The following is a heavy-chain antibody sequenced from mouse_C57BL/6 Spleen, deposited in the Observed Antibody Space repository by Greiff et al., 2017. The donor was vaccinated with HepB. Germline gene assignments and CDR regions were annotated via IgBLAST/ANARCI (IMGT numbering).Heavy chain of an antibody. CDR1: GYTFTSYW. Sequence: VQLQQPGTELVKPGASVKLSCKASGYTFTSYWMHWVKQRPGQGLEWIGNINPSNGGTNYNEKFKSKATLTVGKSSSTAYMQLSSLTSEDSAVYYCARDTSPTVVEGAMDYWGQGTSVTVSS. CDR3: ARDTSPTVVEGAMDY. J-gene: IGHJ4*01. V-gene: IGHV1-53*01. CDR2: INPSNGGT. D-gene: IGHD1-1*01.